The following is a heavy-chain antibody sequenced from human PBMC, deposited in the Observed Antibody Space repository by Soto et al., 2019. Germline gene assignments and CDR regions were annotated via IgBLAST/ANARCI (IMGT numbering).Heavy chain of an antibody. CDR3: AKDRRIAARPVVEYDY. D-gene: IGHD6-6*01. CDR2: ISSTTNYI. Sequence: PGGSLRLSCAASGFTFSRYSMNWVRQAPGKGLEWVSSISSTTNYIYYADSMKGRFTVSRDNAKNTLYLQMNSLRAEDTAVYYCAKDRRIAARPVVEYDYWGQGTLVTVS. CDR1: GFTFSRYS. J-gene: IGHJ4*02. V-gene: IGHV3-21*04.